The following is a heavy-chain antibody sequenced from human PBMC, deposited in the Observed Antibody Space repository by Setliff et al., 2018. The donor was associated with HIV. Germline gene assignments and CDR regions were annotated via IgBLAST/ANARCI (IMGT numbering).Heavy chain of an antibody. CDR2: ISEYNGDT. Sequence: ASVKVSCKDSGYTFTSHGISWVRQAPGQGLEWMGWISEYNGDTKYAQKLQGRVTMTKDTSTSTAYMELRSLRSYPTALVAVARDSSFNMDVWGKGPTLPLSS. J-gene: IGHJ6*03. CDR1: GYTFTSHG. CDR3: ARDSSFNMDV. V-gene: IGHV1-18*01.